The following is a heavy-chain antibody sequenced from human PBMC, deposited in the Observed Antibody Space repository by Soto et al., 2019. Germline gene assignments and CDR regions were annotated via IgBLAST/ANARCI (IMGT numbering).Heavy chain of an antibody. Sequence: QVQLVQSGAEVKKPGASVKVSCKASGYTFASYAISWMRQAPGQGLEWMGWISAYNGNTNYAQKLQGRVTMTTDPSPSTAYMELKRQRSEGTGVYYCARDPPPPEQWGQGTLVTVSS. D-gene: IGHD2-2*01. CDR3: ARDPPPPEQ. CDR2: ISAYNGNT. J-gene: IGHJ4*02. CDR1: GYTFASYA. V-gene: IGHV1-18*01.